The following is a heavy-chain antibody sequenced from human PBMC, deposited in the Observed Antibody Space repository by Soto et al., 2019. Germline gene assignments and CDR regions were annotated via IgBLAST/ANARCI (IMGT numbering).Heavy chain of an antibody. J-gene: IGHJ3*02. V-gene: IGHV4-59*08. CDR1: GGSISSYY. D-gene: IGHD3-10*01. CDR3: ARRYGSFFDI. CDR2: IYYSGST. Sequence: QVQLQESGPGLVKPSETLSLTCTVSGGSISSYYWSWIRQPPGKGLEWIGYIYYSGSTNYNPSLKSRVTISVDTSKNQFSLQLSSVTAADTAVYYCARRYGSFFDIWGQGTMVTVSS.